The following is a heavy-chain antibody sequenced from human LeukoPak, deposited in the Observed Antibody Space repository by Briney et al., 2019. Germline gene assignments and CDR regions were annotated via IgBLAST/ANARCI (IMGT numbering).Heavy chain of an antibody. D-gene: IGHD2-8*01. Sequence: ASVKVSCKASGGTFSSYAISWVRQAPGQGLEWMGWINPNSGGTNYAQKFQGRVTMTRDTSISTAYMELSRLRSDDTAVYYCARDAAYGWYYFDYWGQGTLVTVSS. V-gene: IGHV1-2*02. J-gene: IGHJ4*02. CDR3: ARDAAYGWYYFDY. CDR2: INPNSGGT. CDR1: GGTFSSYA.